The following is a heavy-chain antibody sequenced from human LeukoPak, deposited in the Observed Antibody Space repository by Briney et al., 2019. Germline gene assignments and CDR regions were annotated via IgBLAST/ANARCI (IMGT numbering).Heavy chain of an antibody. CDR3: VSRYCSSTSCYAYYFDY. V-gene: IGHV1-2*02. Sequence: ASVKVSCKASGYTFTGYYMHWVRQAPGQGLEWMGWINPNSGGTNYAQKFQGRVTMTRDTSISTACMELSRLRSDDTAVYYCVSRYCSSTSCYAYYFDYWGQGTLVTVSS. D-gene: IGHD2-2*01. CDR1: GYTFTGYY. J-gene: IGHJ4*02. CDR2: INPNSGGT.